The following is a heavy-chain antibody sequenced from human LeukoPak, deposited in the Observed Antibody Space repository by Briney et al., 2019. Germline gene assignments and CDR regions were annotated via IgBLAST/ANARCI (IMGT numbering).Heavy chain of an antibody. CDR3: ARRDGSNCSGGSCYPDAFDI. CDR1: GGSISSSSYY. J-gene: IGHJ3*02. CDR2: IYYSGST. D-gene: IGHD2-15*01. Sequence: SETLSLTCTVSGGSISSSSYYWGWIRQPPGKGLEWIGSIYYSGSTYYNPSLKSRVTISVDTSKNQFSLKLSSVTAADTAVYYCARRDGSNCSGGSCYPDAFDIWGQGTMVTVSS. V-gene: IGHV4-39*01.